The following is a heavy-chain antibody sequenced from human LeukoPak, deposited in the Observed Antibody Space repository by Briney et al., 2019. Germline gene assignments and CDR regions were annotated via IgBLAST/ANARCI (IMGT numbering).Heavy chain of an antibody. J-gene: IGHJ6*03. D-gene: IGHD6-6*01. CDR2: ISWNSRKM. CDR1: GFTFDDYA. V-gene: IGHV3-9*01. CDR3: AKDTSSSSSFFYLDV. Sequence: GRSLRLSCAASGFTFDDYAMHWVRQAPGKGLEWVSGISWNSRKMDYADSVRGRFTISRDNYKNSVYLQMNSLTAEDTALYYCAKDTSSSSSFFYLDVWGKGTAVTVSS.